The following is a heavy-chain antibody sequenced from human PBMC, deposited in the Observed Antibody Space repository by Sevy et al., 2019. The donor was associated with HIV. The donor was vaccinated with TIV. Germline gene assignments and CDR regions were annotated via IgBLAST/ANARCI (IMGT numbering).Heavy chain of an antibody. CDR3: ARDHCTDGVCFRSGYFDY. CDR2: ISFDGRNE. V-gene: IGHV3-30*04. CDR1: GFTFGNHA. J-gene: IGHJ4*01. D-gene: IGHD2-8*01. Sequence: GGSLRLSCAASGFTFGNHAIHWVRQAPGKGLEWVAIISFDGRNEHYAGSVKGRFTISRGNSKKTVYLQMTNLRREDAAVYYCARDHCTDGVCFRSGYFDYWGQGTLVTVSS.